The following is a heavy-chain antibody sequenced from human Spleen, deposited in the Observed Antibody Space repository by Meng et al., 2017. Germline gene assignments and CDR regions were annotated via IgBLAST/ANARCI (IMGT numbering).Heavy chain of an antibody. D-gene: IGHD4-11*01. CDR2: INQSEST. CDR3: ARGPTTMAHDFDY. V-gene: IGHV4-34*01. CDR1: GGSFSVYQ. J-gene: IGHJ4*02. Sequence: ALAQTRGASLFKPSETLSLTCVVSGGSFSVYQWSWIRPPTGKRLEWIWEINQSESTNYNPSLESRATISVDTPQNNLSLKLSSVTAADSAVYSCARGPTTMAHDFDYWGQGTLVTVSS.